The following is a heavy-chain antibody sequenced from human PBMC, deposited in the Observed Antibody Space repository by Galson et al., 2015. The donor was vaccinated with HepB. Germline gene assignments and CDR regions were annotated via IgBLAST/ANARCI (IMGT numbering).Heavy chain of an antibody. D-gene: IGHD5-24*01. V-gene: IGHV3-21*01. CDR3: AREIGEGRWLQSNWFDP. CDR2: ISSSSSYI. J-gene: IGHJ5*02. CDR1: GFTFSSYS. Sequence: SLRLSCAASGFTFSSYSMNWVRQAPGKGLEWVSSISSSSSYIYYADSVKGRFTISRDNAKNSLYLQMNSLRAEDTAVYYCAREIGEGRWLQSNWFDPWGQGALVTVSS.